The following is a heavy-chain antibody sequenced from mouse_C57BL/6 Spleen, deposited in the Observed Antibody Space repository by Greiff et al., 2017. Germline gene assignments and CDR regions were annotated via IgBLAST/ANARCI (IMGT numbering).Heavy chain of an antibody. CDR1: GYTFTSYW. D-gene: IGHD2-3*01. J-gene: IGHJ3*01. Sequence: QVQLQQPGAELVSPGSSVKLSCKASGYTFTSYWMHWVKQRPIQGLEWIGNIDPSDSETHYNQKFKDKATLTVDKSSSTAYMQLSSLTSEDSAVYYCAGSYDGYSWFAYWGQGTLVTVSA. V-gene: IGHV1-52*01. CDR3: AGSYDGYSWFAY. CDR2: IDPSDSET.